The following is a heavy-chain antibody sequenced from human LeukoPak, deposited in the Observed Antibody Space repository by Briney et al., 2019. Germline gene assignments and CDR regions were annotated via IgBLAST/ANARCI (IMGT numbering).Heavy chain of an antibody. Sequence: SETLSLTCNVSGGYISTYCWNWIRQSAGKGLEWIGRIYVSGSTNYNPSLNSRVTISVDKSKNQFSLKLSSVTAADTAVYYCARGDYDTSGYYFFDSWGQGTLVTVSS. V-gene: IGHV4-4*07. CDR1: GGYISTYC. CDR2: IYVSGST. CDR3: ARGDYDTSGYYFFDS. D-gene: IGHD3-22*01. J-gene: IGHJ4*02.